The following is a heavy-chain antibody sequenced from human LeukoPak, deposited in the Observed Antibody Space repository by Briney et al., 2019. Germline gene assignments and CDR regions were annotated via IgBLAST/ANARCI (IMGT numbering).Heavy chain of an antibody. D-gene: IGHD2/OR15-2a*01. CDR2: IVGSGVST. J-gene: IGHJ6*02. CDR1: GFTFGNFA. V-gene: IGHV3-23*01. Sequence: PGGSLRLSCAASGFTFGNFAMSWVRQTPGKGLEWVSAIVGSGVSTYYADAVKGRFPIPRDNSQNTLYLQLNSLSVEDTAVYYCAKDPASMGFAMDIWGQGTTVTVSS. CDR3: AKDPASMGFAMDI.